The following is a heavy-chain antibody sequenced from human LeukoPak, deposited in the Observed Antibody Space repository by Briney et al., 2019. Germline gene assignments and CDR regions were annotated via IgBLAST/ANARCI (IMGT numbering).Heavy chain of an antibody. J-gene: IGHJ4*02. D-gene: IGHD6-19*01. CDR1: GGSFSGYY. CDR2: INHSGST. CDR3: ARGTLGYSSGWYYFDY. Sequence: SETLSLTCAVYGGSFSGYYWSWLRQPPGKGLEWIGEINHSGSTNYNPSLKSRVTISVDTSKNQFSLKLSSVTAADTAVYYCARGTLGYSSGWYYFDYWGQGTLVTVSS. V-gene: IGHV4-34*01.